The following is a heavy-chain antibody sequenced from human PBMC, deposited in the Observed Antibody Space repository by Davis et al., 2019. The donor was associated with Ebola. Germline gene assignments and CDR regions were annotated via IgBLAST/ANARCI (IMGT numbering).Heavy chain of an antibody. CDR1: GFTFSSYA. D-gene: IGHD3-16*01. CDR2: ITGGGANT. Sequence: GESLKISCAASGFTFSSYAMSWVRQAPGKGLEWVSSITGGGANTYYEDSVKGRFTISRDNSKNTLFLQMNSLRADDTAVYYCASLDMGTIWDWGQGTLVTVSS. J-gene: IGHJ4*02. V-gene: IGHV3-23*01. CDR3: ASLDMGTIWD.